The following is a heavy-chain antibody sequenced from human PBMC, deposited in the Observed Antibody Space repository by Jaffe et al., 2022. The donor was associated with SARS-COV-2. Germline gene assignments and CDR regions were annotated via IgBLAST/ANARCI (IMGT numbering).Heavy chain of an antibody. Sequence: VQLVETGGGLIQPGGSLRLSCAASGLSVSENYMSWVRQVPGKGLESVALLYSGGHTHYGESVKGRFTISRDKPKNTVYLQMNNLRAEDTALYYCARGDSDKSGYYLRALDIWGQGTQVTVSA. CDR2: LYSGGHT. CDR1: GLSVSENY. V-gene: IGHV3-53*02. CDR3: ARGDSDKSGYYLRALDI. D-gene: IGHD3-22*01. J-gene: IGHJ3*02.